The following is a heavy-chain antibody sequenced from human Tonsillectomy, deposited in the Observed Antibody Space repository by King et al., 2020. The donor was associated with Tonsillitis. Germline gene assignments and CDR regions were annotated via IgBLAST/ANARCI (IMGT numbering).Heavy chain of an antibody. CDR2: IYYSGST. CDR1: GGSISSYY. D-gene: IGHD5-18*01. Sequence: VQLQESGPGLVKPSETLSLTCTVSGGSISSYYWSWIRQPPGKGLEWIGYIYYSGSTNYNPSLKSRVTISVDTSKNQFSLKLISVTAADTAVYYCARDVGGGYSYGKGAWFDPWGQGTLVTVSS. V-gene: IGHV4-59*01. CDR3: ARDVGGGYSYGKGAWFDP. J-gene: IGHJ5*02.